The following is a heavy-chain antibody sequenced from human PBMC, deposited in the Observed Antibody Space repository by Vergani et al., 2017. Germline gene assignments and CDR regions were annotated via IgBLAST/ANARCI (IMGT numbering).Heavy chain of an antibody. V-gene: IGHV1-69*13. Sequence: QVQLVQSGAEVKQPGSSVKVSCKASGGTFSNYGISWVRQAPGQGLEWMGGISPIFGTANYAQKFQGRATITADESTSTAYMELSSLRSDDTAMYYCARGEAYCSSTICYTWDLDYWGQGTLVTVSS. CDR2: ISPIFGTA. CDR1: GGTFSNYG. D-gene: IGHD2-2*02. J-gene: IGHJ4*02. CDR3: ARGEAYCSSTICYTWDLDY.